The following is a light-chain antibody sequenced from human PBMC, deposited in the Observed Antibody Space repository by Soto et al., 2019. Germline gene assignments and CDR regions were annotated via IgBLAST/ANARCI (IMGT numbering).Light chain of an antibody. CDR2: DVS. CDR1: SSDVGGYNY. Sequence: QSALTQPASVSGSPGQSITISCTGTSSDVGGYNYVSWYQQHPGKAPKLMIYDVSNRPSGVSNRFSGSKSGNTASLTISGLQAEDEADYYCSSYTSSSTGVFGGGPMVTVL. J-gene: IGLJ2*01. CDR3: SSYTSSSTGV. V-gene: IGLV2-14*01.